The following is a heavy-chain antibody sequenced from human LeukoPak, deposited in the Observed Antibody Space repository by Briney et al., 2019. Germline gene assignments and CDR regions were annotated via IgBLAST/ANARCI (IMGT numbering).Heavy chain of an antibody. Sequence: AGGSLRLSCAASGFTFSSHWMSWVRQVPGKGLEWVANIKQDGSEKYYVDSVKGRFTISRDNAKNSLYLQMNSLGAEDTAVYYCARDPPKGYYYDSSGSTPTDAFDIWGQGTMVTVSS. D-gene: IGHD3-22*01. CDR2: IKQDGSEK. CDR1: GFTFSSHW. J-gene: IGHJ3*02. V-gene: IGHV3-7*01. CDR3: ARDPPKGYYYDSSGSTPTDAFDI.